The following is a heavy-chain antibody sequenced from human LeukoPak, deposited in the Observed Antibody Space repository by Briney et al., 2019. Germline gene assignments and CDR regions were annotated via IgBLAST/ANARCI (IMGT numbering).Heavy chain of an antibody. Sequence: SETLSLTCTVSGGSISSGGYYWSWIRQHSGRGLEWIGYIYDSGSTYYNPSLKSRVTISVDTSKNHFSLKLSPVTAADTAVYYCARVTMIVVVIDYWGQGTLVTVSS. CDR2: IYDSGST. J-gene: IGHJ4*02. V-gene: IGHV4-31*03. CDR1: GGSISSGGYY. D-gene: IGHD3-22*01. CDR3: ARVTMIVVVIDY.